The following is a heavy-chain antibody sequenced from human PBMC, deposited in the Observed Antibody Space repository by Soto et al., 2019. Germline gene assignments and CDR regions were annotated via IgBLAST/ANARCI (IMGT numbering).Heavy chain of an antibody. Sequence: QLQLLESGPGLVKASETLSLTCNVSGGSISTSRSYWAWIRQPPGKGLEWLANIFYSGRTYYNPSLASRVTVSVDTSKNEFSLKLRCVTAADTAVYYCARQPTTGDTDLWFDPWGQGTLVTVSS. D-gene: IGHD2-21*01. V-gene: IGHV4-39*01. CDR3: ARQPTTGDTDLWFDP. CDR2: IFYSGRT. J-gene: IGHJ5*02. CDR1: GGSISTSRSY.